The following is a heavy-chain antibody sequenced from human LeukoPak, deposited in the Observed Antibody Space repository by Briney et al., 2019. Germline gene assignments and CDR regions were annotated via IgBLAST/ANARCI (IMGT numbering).Heavy chain of an antibody. D-gene: IGHD3-10*01. CDR2: IIPIFGTA. CDR3: ARDYGSGSYPDY. J-gene: IGHJ4*02. CDR1: GGTFSSYA. Sequence: GASVKVSCKASGGTFSSYAISWVRQAPGQGLEWMGGIIPIFGTANYAQKFQGRVTMTRDTSTSTVYMELSSLRSEDTAVYYCARDYGSGSYPDYWGQGTLVTVSS. V-gene: IGHV1-69*05.